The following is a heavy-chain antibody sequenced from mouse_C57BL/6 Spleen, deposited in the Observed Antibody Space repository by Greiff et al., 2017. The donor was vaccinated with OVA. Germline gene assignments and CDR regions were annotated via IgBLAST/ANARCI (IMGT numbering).Heavy chain of an antibody. V-gene: IGHV3-6*01. D-gene: IGHD1-1*01. CDR3: ARREYYYGSSFPWFAY. CDR1: GYSITSGYY. Sequence: ESGPGLVKPSQSLSLTCSVTGYSITSGYYWNWIRQFPGNKLEWMGYISYDGSNNYNPSLKNRISITRDTSKNQFFLKLNSVTTEDTATYYCARREYYYGSSFPWFAYWGQGTLVTVSA. CDR2: ISYDGSN. J-gene: IGHJ3*01.